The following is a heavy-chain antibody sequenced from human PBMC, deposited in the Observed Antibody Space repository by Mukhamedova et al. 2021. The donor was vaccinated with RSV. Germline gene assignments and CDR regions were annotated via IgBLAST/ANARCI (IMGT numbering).Heavy chain of an antibody. CDR1: SYY. CDR2: IYTSGST. CDR3: ARGLTIFGVVIISSDAFD. D-gene: IGHD3-3*01. J-gene: IGHJ3*02. V-gene: IGHV4-4*07. Sequence: SYYWSWIRQPAGKGLEWIGRIYTSGSTNYNPSLKSRVTMSVDTSKNQFSLKLSSVTAADTAVYYCARGLTIFGVVIISSDAFD.